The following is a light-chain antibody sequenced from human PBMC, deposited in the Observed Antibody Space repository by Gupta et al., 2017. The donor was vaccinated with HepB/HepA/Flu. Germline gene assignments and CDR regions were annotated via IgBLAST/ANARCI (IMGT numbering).Light chain of an antibody. J-gene: IGKJ4*01. CDR2: DAS. V-gene: IGKV1-33*01. CDR1: QDISNY. Sequence: DIQMTQSPSSLYASVGDRVTITCQASQDISNYLNWYQQKPGKAPKLLIYDASNLETGVPSRFSGSGSGTDFTSTISSLQPEDIATYYCQQYYNLPRTFGGGTKVEIK. CDR3: QQYYNLPRT.